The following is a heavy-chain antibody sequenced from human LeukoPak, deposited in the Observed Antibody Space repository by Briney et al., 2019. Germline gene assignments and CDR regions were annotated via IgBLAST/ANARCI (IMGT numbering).Heavy chain of an antibody. CDR3: ARGGYDILTGYYSDY. J-gene: IGHJ4*02. Sequence: PGGSLRLSCAASGFTFSNYWMHWVRQAPGKGLVWVSRINSDGFSTSYADSVKGRFTISRDNAKNTLYLQMNSLRAEDTAVYYCARGGYDILTGYYSDYWGQGTLVTVSS. CDR2: INSDGFST. CDR1: GFTFSNYW. D-gene: IGHD3-9*01. V-gene: IGHV3-74*01.